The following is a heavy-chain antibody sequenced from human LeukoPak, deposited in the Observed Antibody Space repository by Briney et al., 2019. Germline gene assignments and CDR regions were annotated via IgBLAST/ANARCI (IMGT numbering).Heavy chain of an antibody. CDR3: ARGVANYYDNSGYQN. CDR2: ISSSSSTI. J-gene: IGHJ4*02. D-gene: IGHD3-22*01. V-gene: IGHV3-48*01. Sequence: GGSLRLSCAASGFTFSSYSMNWVRQAPGKGLEWVSYISSSSSTIYHADSVKGRFTISRDNSKNTLYLQMNSLRAEDTAVYYCARGVANYYDNSGYQNWGQGTLVTVSS. CDR1: GFTFSSYS.